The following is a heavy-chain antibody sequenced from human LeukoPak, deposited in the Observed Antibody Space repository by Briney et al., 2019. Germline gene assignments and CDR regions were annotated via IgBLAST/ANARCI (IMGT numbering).Heavy chain of an antibody. CDR2: IYNSVNT. V-gene: IGHV4-39*07. CDR3: ARQLPLRYYYYGMDV. CDR1: GGSVSRSTYS. D-gene: IGHD2-2*01. Sequence: PSETLSLTCTVSGGSVSRSTYSWGWIRQPPGMGLEWIGSIYNSVNTYFNPSLKSRVTISVDTSKNQFSLKLSSVTAADTAVYYCARQLPLRYYYYGMDVWGQGTTVTVSS. J-gene: IGHJ6*02.